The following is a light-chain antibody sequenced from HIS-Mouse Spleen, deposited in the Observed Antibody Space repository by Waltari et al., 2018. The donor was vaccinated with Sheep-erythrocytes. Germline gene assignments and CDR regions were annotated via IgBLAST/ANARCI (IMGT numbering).Light chain of an antibody. CDR3: QAWDSSTAWNVV. V-gene: IGLV3-1*01. J-gene: IGLJ2*01. CDR1: KLGDKY. CDR2: QDS. Sequence: SYELTQPPSVSVSPGQTASITCSGDKLGDKYACWVQQKPGQSPVLVIYQDSKRPSGIPERFSGSNSGNTATLTISGTQAMDEADYYCQAWDSSTAWNVVFGGGTKLTVL.